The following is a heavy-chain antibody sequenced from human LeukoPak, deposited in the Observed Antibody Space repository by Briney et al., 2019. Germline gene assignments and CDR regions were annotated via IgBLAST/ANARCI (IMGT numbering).Heavy chain of an antibody. CDR3: ARDLLYCGGDCYSGDYYYYGMDV. CDR2: IYYSGST. V-gene: IGHV4-59*01. Sequence: SETLPLTCTVSGGSIGSYYWSWIRQPPGKGLEWIGYIYYSGSTNYNPSLKSRVTISVDTSKNQFSLKLSSVTAADTAVYCCARDLLYCGGDCYSGDYYYYGMDVWGQGTTVTVSS. D-gene: IGHD2-21*02. J-gene: IGHJ6*02. CDR1: GGSIGSYY.